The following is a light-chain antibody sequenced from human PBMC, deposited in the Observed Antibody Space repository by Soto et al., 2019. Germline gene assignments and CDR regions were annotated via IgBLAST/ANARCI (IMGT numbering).Light chain of an antibody. CDR1: QSVSSH. CDR2: DAS. V-gene: IGKV3-15*01. CDR3: KHYHGWPIN. J-gene: IGKJ1*01. Sequence: EIVMTESPAALSVSPVEVAAVSCRASQSVSSHLAWYQHKPGQPPRLLFYDASTRATGIPARCSGSGSGTEFTLTISSLQHEDFAVYYCKHYHGWPINFGKGTKV.